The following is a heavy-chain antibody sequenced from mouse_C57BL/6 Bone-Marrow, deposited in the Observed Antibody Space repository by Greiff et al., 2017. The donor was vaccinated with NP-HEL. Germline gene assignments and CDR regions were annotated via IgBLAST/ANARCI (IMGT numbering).Heavy chain of an antibody. V-gene: IGHV5-12*01. D-gene: IGHD1-1*01. CDR1: GFTFSDYY. CDR2: ISNGGGST. Sequence: EVKLVESGGGLVQPGGSLKLSCAASGFTFSDYYMYWVRQTPEKRLEWVAYISNGGGSTYYPDTVKGRFTISRDNAKNTLYLQMSRLKSEDTAMYYCARQDYYGSSSLLAMDYWGQGTSVTVSS. CDR3: ARQDYYGSSSLLAMDY. J-gene: IGHJ4*01.